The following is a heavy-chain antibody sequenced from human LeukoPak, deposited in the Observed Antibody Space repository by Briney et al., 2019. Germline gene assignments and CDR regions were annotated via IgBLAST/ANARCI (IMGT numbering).Heavy chain of an antibody. V-gene: IGHV4-39*01. CDR2: IYYSGST. Sequence: PSETLSLTCTVSGDSISSGPYYWGWIRQPPGKGLEWIGNIYYSGSTYYNPSLKSRVTISVDTSKNQFSLKLSSVTAADTAVYYCASPSPPTYGDFRFDYWGQGTLVTVSS. J-gene: IGHJ4*02. CDR3: ASPSPPTYGDFRFDY. D-gene: IGHD4-17*01. CDR1: GDSISSGPYY.